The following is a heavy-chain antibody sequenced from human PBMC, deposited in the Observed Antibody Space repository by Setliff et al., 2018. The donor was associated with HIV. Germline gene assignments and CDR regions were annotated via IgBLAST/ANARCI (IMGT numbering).Heavy chain of an antibody. J-gene: IGHJ3*02. D-gene: IGHD6-19*01. CDR1: GLTFSSKG. Sequence: GGSLRLSCAASGLTFSSKGMHWVRQAPGKGLEWVAIIWYDGSNKYYADSVKGRFTISRDNSKKMLFLQMNSLRAEDTAVYYCARYALAVPGYHNAFDIWGQGTMVTVSS. CDR3: ARYALAVPGYHNAFDI. V-gene: IGHV3-33*01. CDR2: IWYDGSNK.